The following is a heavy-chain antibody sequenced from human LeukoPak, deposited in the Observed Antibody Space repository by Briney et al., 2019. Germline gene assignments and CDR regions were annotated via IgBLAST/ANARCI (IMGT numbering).Heavy chain of an antibody. Sequence: GSLRLSCTASGFTFSRYDMSWIRQPPGKGLEWIGEINHSGSTNYNPSLKSRVTISVDTSKNQFSLKLSSVTAADTAVYYCARRATPRPFDPWGQGTLVTVSS. CDR2: INHSGST. J-gene: IGHJ5*02. V-gene: IGHV4-34*01. CDR1: GFTFSRYD. CDR3: ARRATPRPFDP.